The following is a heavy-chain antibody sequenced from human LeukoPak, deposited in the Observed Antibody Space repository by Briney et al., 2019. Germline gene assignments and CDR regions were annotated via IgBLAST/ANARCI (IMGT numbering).Heavy chain of an antibody. D-gene: IGHD6-19*01. V-gene: IGHV4-61*01. CDR1: GGSVSSGSYY. J-gene: IGHJ3*02. CDR2: TYYSGST. Sequence: SETLSLTCTVSGGSVSSGSYYWSWIRQPPGKGLEWIGYTYYSGSTNYNPSPKSRVTISVDTSKNQFSLKLSSVTAADTAVYYCARDVIAVAGTDDAFDIWGQGTMVTVSS. CDR3: ARDVIAVAGTDDAFDI.